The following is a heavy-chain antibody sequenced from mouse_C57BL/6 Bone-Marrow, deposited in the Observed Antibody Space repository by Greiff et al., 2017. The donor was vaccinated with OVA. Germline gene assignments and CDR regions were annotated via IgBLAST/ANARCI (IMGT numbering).Heavy chain of an antibody. Sequence: VQLQQSGPVLVKPGASVKMSCKASGYTFTDYYMNWVKQSHGKSLEWIGVINPYNGGTSYNQKFKGKATLTVDKSSSTAYMELNSLTSEDSAVYYCARRIPLITTVVADYWGQGTTLTVSS. CDR1: GYTFTDYY. D-gene: IGHD1-1*01. CDR3: ARRIPLITTVVADY. CDR2: INPYNGGT. V-gene: IGHV1-19*01. J-gene: IGHJ2*01.